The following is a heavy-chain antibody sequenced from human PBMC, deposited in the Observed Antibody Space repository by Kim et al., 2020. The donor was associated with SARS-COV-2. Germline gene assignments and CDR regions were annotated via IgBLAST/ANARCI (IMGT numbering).Heavy chain of an antibody. Sequence: SETLSLTCAVYGGSFSGYYWSWIRQPPGKGLEWIGEINHSGSTNYNPSLKSRVTISVDTSKNQFSLKLSSVTAADTAVYYCARAAGCSGGTFSRGSFDP. CDR2: INHSGST. CDR1: GGSFSGYY. V-gene: IGHV4-34*01. J-gene: IGHJ5*02. CDR3: ARAAGCSGGTFSRGSFDP. D-gene: IGHD2-15*01.